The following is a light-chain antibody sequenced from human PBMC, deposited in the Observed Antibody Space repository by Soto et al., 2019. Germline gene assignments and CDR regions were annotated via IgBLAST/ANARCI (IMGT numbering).Light chain of an antibody. J-gene: IGLJ2*01. V-gene: IGLV2-11*01. CDR3: CSYAGSYPSV. CDR2: DVS. Sequence: QSALTQPRSVSGSPGQSVTISCTGTSSNVGTYNYVSWYQQHPGKAPKLIIYDVSQRPSGVPDRFSGSKSGNTASLTISGPHAEDESDYYCCSYAGSYPSVFGGGTKLTVL. CDR1: SSNVGTYNY.